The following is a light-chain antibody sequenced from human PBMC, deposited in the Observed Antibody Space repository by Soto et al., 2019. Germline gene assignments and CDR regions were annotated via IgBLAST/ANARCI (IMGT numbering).Light chain of an antibody. J-gene: IGLJ1*01. Sequence: QSVLSQPPSVSAAPGQRVTISCSGSSSNIGKYYVSWYQQGQGTAPTLLIYDNTQRPSGIPDRFSGSKSGTSATLAITGLQTGDEADYYCATWDGGLTPQGVFGTGTKVTVL. CDR1: SSNIGKYY. CDR2: DNT. CDR3: ATWDGGLTPQGV. V-gene: IGLV1-51*01.